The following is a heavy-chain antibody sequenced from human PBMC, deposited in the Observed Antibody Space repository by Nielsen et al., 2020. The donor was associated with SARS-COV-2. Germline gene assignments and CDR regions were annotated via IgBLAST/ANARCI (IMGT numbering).Heavy chain of an antibody. J-gene: IGHJ3*01. CDR1: GFTFSSLW. V-gene: IGHV3-7*01. CDR2: IKPDGSEK. Sequence: GESLKISCAVSGFTFSSLWMSWVRQVPGKGLEWVADIKPDGSEKFYVDSVKGRFTISRDNAKNSMSLQMNSLRVEDTAVYYCARDRSRAFDVWGQGTMVTVSS. CDR3: ARDRSRAFDV.